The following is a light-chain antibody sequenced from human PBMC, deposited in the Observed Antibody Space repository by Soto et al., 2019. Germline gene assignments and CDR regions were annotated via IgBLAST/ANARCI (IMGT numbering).Light chain of an antibody. CDR3: QKYNSAPLT. V-gene: IGKV1-27*01. Sequence: DDQMTQSPSSLSASVGDRVTITCRASQGIAPYLAWFQQKTGKVPKLLIYAASTLQSGVPSRFSGSGSGTDFTLTISSLQPEDVATYYCQKYNSAPLTFGGGTKVEIK. CDR1: QGIAPY. CDR2: AAS. J-gene: IGKJ4*01.